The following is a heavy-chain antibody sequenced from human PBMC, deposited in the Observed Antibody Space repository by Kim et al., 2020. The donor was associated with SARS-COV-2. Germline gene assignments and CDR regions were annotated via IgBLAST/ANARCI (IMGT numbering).Heavy chain of an antibody. Sequence: GCTDSNPSLSSRVSISEDTSKNQFSLKLSAVTAADTAVYYCAREAEGWFDPWGQGTLVTVSS. CDR2: GCT. V-gene: IGHV4-31*02. D-gene: IGHD6-25*01. J-gene: IGHJ5*02. CDR3: AREAEGWFDP.